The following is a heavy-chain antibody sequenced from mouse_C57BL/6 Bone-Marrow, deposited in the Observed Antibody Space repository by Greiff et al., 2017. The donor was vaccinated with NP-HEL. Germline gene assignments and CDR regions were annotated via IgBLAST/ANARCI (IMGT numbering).Heavy chain of an antibody. Sequence: VQLQQSGPELVKPGDSVKISCKASGYSFTGYFMNWVMQSHGKSLEWIGRINPYNSDTFYNQKFKGKATLTVDKSSSTAHMELRSLTSEDSAVYYCARSYGNYFYWYFDVWGTGTTVTVSS. CDR3: ARSYGNYFYWYFDV. CDR1: GYSFTGYF. D-gene: IGHD2-1*01. V-gene: IGHV1-20*01. CDR2: INPYNSDT. J-gene: IGHJ1*03.